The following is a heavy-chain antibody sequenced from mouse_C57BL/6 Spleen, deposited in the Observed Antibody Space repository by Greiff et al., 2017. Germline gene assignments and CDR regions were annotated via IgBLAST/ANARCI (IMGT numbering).Heavy chain of an antibody. CDR1: GYAFSSYW. CDR2: IYPGDGDT. Sequence: VQLQQSGAELVKPGASVKISCKASGYAFSSYWMNWVKQRPGKGLEWIGQIYPGDGDTNYNGKFKGKATLTADKSSSTAYMQLISLTSEYSAVYFCARRSSGYGGAMDYWGQGTSVTVSS. V-gene: IGHV1-80*01. CDR3: ARRSSGYGGAMDY. D-gene: IGHD3-2*02. J-gene: IGHJ4*01.